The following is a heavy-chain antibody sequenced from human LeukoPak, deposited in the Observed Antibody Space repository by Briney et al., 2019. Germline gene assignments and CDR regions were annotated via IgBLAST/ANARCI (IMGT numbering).Heavy chain of an antibody. J-gene: IGHJ4*02. CDR1: GVSISSYY. CDR3: ARLDDGLRGIEDY. D-gene: IGHD2-21*02. CDR2: IYYSGST. V-gene: IGHV4-59*08. Sequence: SETLSLTCTVSGVSISSYYWSWIRQPPGKGLEWIGYIYYSGSTNYNPSLKSRVTISVDTSKNQFSLKLSSVTAADTAVYYCARLDDGLRGIEDYWGQGTLVTVSS.